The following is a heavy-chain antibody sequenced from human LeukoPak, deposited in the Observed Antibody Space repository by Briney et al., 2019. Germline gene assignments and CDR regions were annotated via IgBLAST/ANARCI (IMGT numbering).Heavy chain of an antibody. Sequence: SQTLSLTCAISGDSVSSNSAAWNWIRQSPSRGLEWLGRTYYRSKWYNDYAVSVKSRITINPDTSKNQFSLQLNSVTPEDTAVYYCARSSVVVVAATYDTYNWFDPWGQGTLVIVSS. V-gene: IGHV6-1*01. CDR2: TYYRSKWYN. D-gene: IGHD2-15*01. CDR3: ARSSVVVVAATYDTYNWFDP. CDR1: GDSVSSNSAA. J-gene: IGHJ5*02.